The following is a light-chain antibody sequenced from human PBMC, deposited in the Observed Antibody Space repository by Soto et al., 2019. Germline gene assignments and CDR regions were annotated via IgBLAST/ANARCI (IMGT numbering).Light chain of an antibody. V-gene: IGKV3-15*01. J-gene: IGKJ5*01. CDR1: QSVSRN. CDR3: QLCHNRPPIT. Sequence: EIVMTQSPATLSVSPGERVTLSCRASQSVSRNLAWYQQKPGQAPRLLFYGASTRATGIPARFSGSGSGTEFTLTISSLQSEDIAVYYCQLCHNRPPITFGQGTRLEIK. CDR2: GAS.